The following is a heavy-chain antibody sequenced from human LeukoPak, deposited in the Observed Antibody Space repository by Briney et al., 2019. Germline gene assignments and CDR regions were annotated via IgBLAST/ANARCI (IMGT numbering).Heavy chain of an antibody. Sequence: GGSLRLSCAASGFTFSRYGMHWVRQAPGKGLEWVAFIRFDGSNKYYGDSVKGRFTVSRDNSKNTLYLQMNSLRAEDTAVYYCARALLAILGGMDVWGQGTTVTVSS. V-gene: IGHV3-30*02. CDR3: ARALLAILGGMDV. CDR1: GFTFSRYG. D-gene: IGHD2-21*01. CDR2: IRFDGSNK. J-gene: IGHJ6*02.